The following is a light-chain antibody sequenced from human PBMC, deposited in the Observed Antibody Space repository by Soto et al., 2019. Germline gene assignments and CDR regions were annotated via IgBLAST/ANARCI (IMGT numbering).Light chain of an antibody. J-gene: IGKJ1*01. CDR1: QSVSSTY. Sequence: EIVLTQSPGTLSLSPGERVTLSCRASQSVSSTYLAWYQQKPGQAPRLLIYGVSNRATGIPDRFSGSGSGTDFTLTISRLEPDDSAVYFCQQYGTSRTFGQGTKVEIK. CDR3: QQYGTSRT. CDR2: GVS. V-gene: IGKV3-20*01.